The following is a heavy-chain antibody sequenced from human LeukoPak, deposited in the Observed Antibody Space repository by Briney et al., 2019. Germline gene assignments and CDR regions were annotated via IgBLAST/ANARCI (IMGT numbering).Heavy chain of an antibody. CDR3: AREIVGAPTPGAY. V-gene: IGHV4-4*02. CDR1: TESTTSNW. Sequence: PSETLSLTCAVSTESTTSNWWSWVRQPPGKGLEWIGEVHKSGSTNYYPSLQSRVTISIDKSKNQIALELTSVTAADTAVYYCAREIVGAPTPGAYWGQGILVTVSS. D-gene: IGHD1-26*01. CDR2: VHKSGST. J-gene: IGHJ4*02.